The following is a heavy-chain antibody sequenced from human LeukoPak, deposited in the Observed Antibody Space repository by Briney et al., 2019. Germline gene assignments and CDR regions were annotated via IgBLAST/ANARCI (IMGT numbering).Heavy chain of an antibody. J-gene: IGHJ5*02. V-gene: IGHV3-74*01. CDR3: AREDSGSIGWFDP. CDR2: INGDGSIT. CDR1: GFTFRSHW. Sequence: GGSLRLSCAASGFTFRSHWMHWVRQAPGKGLVWVSRINGDGSITTYADSVKGRFTISRDNAKNTLYLQINSLRAEDTAVYYCAREDSGSIGWFDPWGQGTLVTVSS. D-gene: IGHD1-26*01.